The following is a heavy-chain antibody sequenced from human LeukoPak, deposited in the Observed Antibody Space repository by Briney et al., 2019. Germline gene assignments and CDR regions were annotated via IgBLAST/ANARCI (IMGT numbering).Heavy chain of an antibody. J-gene: IGHJ3*02. CDR1: GYTFTSYY. D-gene: IGHD3-22*01. CDR2: INPSGGST. CDR3: ARGLRTFDSSGYYLPDAFDI. Sequence: GASVKVSCKASGYTFTSYYMHWVRQAPGQGLEWMGIINPSGGSTSYAQKFQGRVTITTDESTSTAYMELSSLRSEDTAVYYCARGLRTFDSSGYYLPDAFDIWGQGTMVTVSS. V-gene: IGHV1-46*01.